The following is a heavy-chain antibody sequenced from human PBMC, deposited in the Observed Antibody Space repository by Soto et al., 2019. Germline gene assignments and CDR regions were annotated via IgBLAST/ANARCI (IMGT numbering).Heavy chain of an antibody. CDR1: GFSFSSYS. J-gene: IGHJ5*02. Sequence: EVQQVESGGGLVKPGGSLRLSCAASGFSFSSYSMNWVRQAPGKGLEWVSSISSSASHINYADSVKGRFTISRDNAKKSLYLQMNSLRAEDTAVYYCARGYTGYCSGGTCYWFDPWGQGTLVTVSS. CDR2: ISSSASHI. D-gene: IGHD2-15*01. V-gene: IGHV3-21*01. CDR3: ARGYTGYCSGGTCYWFDP.